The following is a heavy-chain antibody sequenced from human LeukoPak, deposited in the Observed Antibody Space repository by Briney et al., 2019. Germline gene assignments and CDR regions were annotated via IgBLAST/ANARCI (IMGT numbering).Heavy chain of an antibody. Sequence: GGSLRLSCAASGFTFDDYGMSWVRQAPGKGLEWVSGINWNGGSTGYADSVKGRFTISRDNAKNSLYLQLNSLRAEDTALYYCARVAFGGVIGNFDYWGQGTLVTVSS. CDR1: GFTFDDYG. CDR3: ARVAFGGVIGNFDY. CDR2: INWNGGST. J-gene: IGHJ4*02. D-gene: IGHD3-16*02. V-gene: IGHV3-20*04.